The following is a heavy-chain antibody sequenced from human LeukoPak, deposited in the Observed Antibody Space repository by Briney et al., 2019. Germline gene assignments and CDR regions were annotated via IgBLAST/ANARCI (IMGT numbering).Heavy chain of an antibody. CDR2: IYPGDSDT. V-gene: IGHV5-51*01. CDR1: GYSFTSYW. Sequence: GESLKISCKGSGYSFTSYWIGWVRQMPGKGLERMGIIYPGDSDTRYSPSFQGQVTISADKSISTAYLQWSSLKASDTAMYYCARHGSGVVAFSYNWFDPWGQGTLVTVSS. J-gene: IGHJ5*02. CDR3: ARHGSGVVAFSYNWFDP. D-gene: IGHD3-3*01.